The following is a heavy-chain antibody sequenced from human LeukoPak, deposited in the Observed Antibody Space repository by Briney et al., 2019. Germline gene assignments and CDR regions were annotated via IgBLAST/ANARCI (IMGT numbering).Heavy chain of an antibody. V-gene: IGHV4-61*02. Sequence: PSETLSLTCTISGTSITSGSYFWSWIRQPAGNELEWLGLIYSSGRTNYNPSLKSRVTFSVDTSKNQFSLKRSSVTAADTAVYYCARVVLRYFDWLRPGGWFDPWGQGTLVTVSS. J-gene: IGHJ5*02. CDR3: ARVVLRYFDWLRPGGWFDP. CDR1: GTSITSGSYF. D-gene: IGHD3-9*01. CDR2: IYSSGRT.